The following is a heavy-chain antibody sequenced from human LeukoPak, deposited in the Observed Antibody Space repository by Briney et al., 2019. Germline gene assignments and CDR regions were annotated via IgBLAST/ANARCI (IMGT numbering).Heavy chain of an antibody. D-gene: IGHD3-22*01. CDR3: AKDYYYDSSGYRYFDY. CDR2: ISYDGSNK. V-gene: IGHV3-30*18. Sequence: GGSLRLSCAASGFTLSSYGMHWVRQAPGKGLEWVAVISYDGSNKYYADSVKGRFTISRDNSKNTLYLQMNSLRAEDTAVYYCAKDYYYDSSGYRYFDYWGQGTLVTVSS. CDR1: GFTLSSYG. J-gene: IGHJ4*02.